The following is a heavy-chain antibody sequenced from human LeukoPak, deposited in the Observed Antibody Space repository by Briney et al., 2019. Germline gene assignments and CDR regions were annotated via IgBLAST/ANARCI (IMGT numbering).Heavy chain of an antibody. CDR3: AKGLLRIAAAGYFDY. J-gene: IGHJ4*02. D-gene: IGHD6-13*01. CDR2: VSGSGGNT. V-gene: IGHV3-23*01. Sequence: PGGSLRLSCTASGFTFSNYAMTWVRQAPGQGLEWVSAVSGSGGNTFNADSVKGRFTISRDNSKNTLYLQMNSLRAEDTAVYYCAKGLLRIAAAGYFDYWGQGTLVTVSS. CDR1: GFTFSNYA.